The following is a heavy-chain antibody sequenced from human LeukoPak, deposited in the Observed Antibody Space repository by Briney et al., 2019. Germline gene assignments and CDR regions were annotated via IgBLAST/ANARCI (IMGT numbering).Heavy chain of an antibody. Sequence: GGSLRLSCAASGFTFSSYEMSWVRQAPGKGLEWVSVIYSGGFTHYADSVKDRFTISRDNSKNTLYLQMNSLRVEDTAVYYCARDSGYSSDDAYWGQGTLVTVSS. CDR2: IYSGGFT. V-gene: IGHV3-66*01. CDR3: ARDSGYSSDDAY. D-gene: IGHD5-12*01. J-gene: IGHJ4*02. CDR1: GFTFSSYE.